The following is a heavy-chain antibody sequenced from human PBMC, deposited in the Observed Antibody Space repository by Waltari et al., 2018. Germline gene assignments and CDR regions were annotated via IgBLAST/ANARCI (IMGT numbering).Heavy chain of an antibody. D-gene: IGHD2-2*01. CDR2: INTNTGNP. V-gene: IGHV7-4-1*02. J-gene: IGHJ5*02. Sequence: QVQLVQSGSELKKPGASVKVSCKASGYTLTNYAINWLRQAPGQGLELMGWINTNTGNPTYVQGFTGRFVFSLDTSVSTAYLQINSLKADDTAVYYCAREVVPAATIVVNWFDPWGQGTLVTVSS. CDR1: GYTLTNYA. CDR3: AREVVPAATIVVNWFDP.